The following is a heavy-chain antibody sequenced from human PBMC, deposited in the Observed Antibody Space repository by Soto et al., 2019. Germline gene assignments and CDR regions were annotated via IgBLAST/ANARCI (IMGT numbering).Heavy chain of an antibody. CDR2: IWYDGSNK. J-gene: IGHJ6*02. Sequence: GGSLRLSCAASGFTFSSYGMHWVRQAPGKGLEWVVVIWYDGSNKYYADSVKGRFAISRDNSKNTLYLQMNSLRAEDTAVYYCARQHRDILTGLRWNGMDVWGQGTTVTVSS. V-gene: IGHV3-33*01. D-gene: IGHD3-9*01. CDR1: GFTFSSYG. CDR3: ARQHRDILTGLRWNGMDV.